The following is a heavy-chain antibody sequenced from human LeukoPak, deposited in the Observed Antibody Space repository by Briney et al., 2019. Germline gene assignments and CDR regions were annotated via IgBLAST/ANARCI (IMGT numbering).Heavy chain of an antibody. D-gene: IGHD5-18*01. Sequence: PSESLSLTCTVSGGSISSSGFYWGWIRQPPGKGLEWIGTIYYSGSTYYKPSLKSRVTISVDTSKNQFSLKLSSVTAADTAVYYCAKDRGYSYGVFDYWGQGTLVTVSS. J-gene: IGHJ4*02. V-gene: IGHV4-39*07. CDR2: IYYSGST. CDR1: GGSISSSGFY. CDR3: AKDRGYSYGVFDY.